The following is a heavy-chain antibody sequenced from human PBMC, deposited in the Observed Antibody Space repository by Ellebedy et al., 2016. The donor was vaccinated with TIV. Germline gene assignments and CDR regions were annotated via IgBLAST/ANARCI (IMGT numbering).Heavy chain of an antibody. CDR2: IYYTGST. V-gene: IGHV4-61*05. CDR1: GASISSSSYY. D-gene: IGHD3-10*01. J-gene: IGHJ5*02. CDR3: ARVGENYYGSGNWFDP. Sequence: SETLSLTXSVSGASISSSSYYWGWIRQPPGKGLERIGYIYYTGSTNYNPSLKSRVTISVDTSKNQFSLKLSSVTAADAAVYYCARVGENYYGSGNWFDPWGQGTLVTVSS.